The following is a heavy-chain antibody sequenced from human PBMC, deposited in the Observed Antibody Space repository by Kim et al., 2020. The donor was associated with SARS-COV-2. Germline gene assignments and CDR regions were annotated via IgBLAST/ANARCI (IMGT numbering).Heavy chain of an antibody. CDR1: GFSLTTSGVG. CDR2: INWDDDK. CDR3: AYRPVSRSTTWYIRDDYFDP. J-gene: IGHJ5*02. D-gene: IGHD1-1*01. Sequence: SGPTLVNPTQTLTLTCTFSGFSLTTSGVGVAWLRQPPGKAPEWLALINWDDDKRYSPSLETRLTLTKETSKNQVVLTMTNMDPVDTATYYFAYRPVSRSTTWYIRDDYFDPWGQGTLDTVSS. V-gene: IGHV2-5*02.